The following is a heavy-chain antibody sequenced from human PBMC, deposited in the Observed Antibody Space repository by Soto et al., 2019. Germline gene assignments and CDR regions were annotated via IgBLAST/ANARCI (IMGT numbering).Heavy chain of an antibody. CDR1: GGSISSGGYY. V-gene: IGHV4-31*03. D-gene: IGHD3-10*01. Sequence: QLQLQESGPGLVKPSQTLSLPCTVSGGSISSGGYYWSWIRQNPGKGLEWIGYIYYSGSTYYNPSLKSRVTISVDTSKNHFSLKLSSVTAADTTVYYCERGYYGSGSYCMDVWGQGTTVTVSS. J-gene: IGHJ6*02. CDR2: IYYSGST. CDR3: ERGYYGSGSYCMDV.